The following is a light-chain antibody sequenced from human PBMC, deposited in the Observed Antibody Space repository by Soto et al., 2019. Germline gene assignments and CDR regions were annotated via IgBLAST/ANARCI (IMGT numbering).Light chain of an antibody. V-gene: IGKV1-5*01. CDR3: QQYNSFWT. CDR1: QSISSW. Sequence: IQVTQSPSTLSASVGDRVTITCRASQSISSWLAWYQQKPGKAPKLLIYGASSLKSGVPSRFSGSGSGTEFTLTISSLQPDDFATYYCQQYNSFWTFGQGTKV. J-gene: IGKJ1*01. CDR2: GAS.